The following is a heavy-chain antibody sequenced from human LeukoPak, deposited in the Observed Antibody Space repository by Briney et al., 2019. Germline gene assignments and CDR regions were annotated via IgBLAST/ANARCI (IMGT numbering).Heavy chain of an antibody. Sequence: SETLSLTCTVSGGSISSSSYYWGWIRQPPGKGLEWIGSIYYSGSTYYNPSLESRVTISVDTSKNQFSLKLSSVTAADTAVYYCARRSVLRAFDIWGQGTMVTVSS. CDR1: GGSISSSSYY. CDR3: ARRSVLRAFDI. J-gene: IGHJ3*02. CDR2: IYYSGST. V-gene: IGHV4-39*01. D-gene: IGHD3-3*01.